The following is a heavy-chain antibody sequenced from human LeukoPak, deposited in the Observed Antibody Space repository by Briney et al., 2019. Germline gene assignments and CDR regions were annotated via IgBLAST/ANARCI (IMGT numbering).Heavy chain of an antibody. CDR3: ARSAAGHQYYFDY. D-gene: IGHD2-2*01. J-gene: IGHJ4*02. CDR1: NGSISDDY. V-gene: IGHV4-59*01. CDR2: IYYSGST. Sequence: SETLSLTCTISNGSISDDYWSWIRQPPGKGLEWIGYIYYSGSTNYSPSLRSRVTISVDRSKNQVSLILSSLTAADTAVYFCARSAAGHQYYFDYWGRGTLVTVSS.